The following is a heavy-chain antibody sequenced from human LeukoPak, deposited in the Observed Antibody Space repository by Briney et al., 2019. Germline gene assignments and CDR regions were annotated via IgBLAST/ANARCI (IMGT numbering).Heavy chain of an antibody. J-gene: IGHJ4*02. Sequence: GASVKVSCKASGYTFTSHDINWVRQATGQGLEWMGWMNPNSGNTGYAQKFQGRVTMTRNTSISTAYMELSSLRSEDTAVYYCARGSKVVPAAKKYYYDSRIYAYWGQGTLVTVSS. CDR1: GYTFTSHD. CDR2: MNPNSGNT. V-gene: IGHV1-8*01. D-gene: IGHD3-22*01. CDR3: ARGSKVVPAAKKYYYDSRIYAY.